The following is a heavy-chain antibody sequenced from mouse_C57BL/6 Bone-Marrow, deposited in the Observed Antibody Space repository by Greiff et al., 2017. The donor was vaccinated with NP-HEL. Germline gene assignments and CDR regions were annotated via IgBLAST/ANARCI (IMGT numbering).Heavy chain of an antibody. CDR2: ISSGGDYI. Sequence: EVQGVESGEGLVKPGGSLKLSCAASGFTFSSYAMSWVRQTPEKRLEWVAYISSGGDYIYYVDTVKGRFTISRDNARNTLYLQMSSLKSEDTAMYYCTRDCGNGFAYWGQGTLVTVSA. CDR3: TRDCGNGFAY. J-gene: IGHJ3*01. D-gene: IGHD2-1*01. V-gene: IGHV5-9-1*02. CDR1: GFTFSSYA.